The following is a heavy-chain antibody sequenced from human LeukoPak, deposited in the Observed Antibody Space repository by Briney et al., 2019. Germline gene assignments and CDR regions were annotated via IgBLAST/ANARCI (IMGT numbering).Heavy chain of an antibody. CDR1: GFTFSSYA. CDR2: IRFDGSNK. CDR3: AKGVIGEGGEGLDY. V-gene: IGHV3-30*02. D-gene: IGHD2-21*01. Sequence: GGSLRLSCAASGFTFSSYAMSWVRQAPGKGLEWVAFIRFDGSNKYYADSVKGRFTISRDNSKNTLYLQMNSLRAEDTAVYYCAKGVIGEGGEGLDYWGQGTLVTVSS. J-gene: IGHJ4*02.